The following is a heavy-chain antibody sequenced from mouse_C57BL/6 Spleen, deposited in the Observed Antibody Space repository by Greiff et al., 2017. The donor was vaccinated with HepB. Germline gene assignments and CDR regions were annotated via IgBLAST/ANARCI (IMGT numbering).Heavy chain of an antibody. CDR1: GFTFTDYY. Sequence: EVKLMESGGGLVQPGGSLSLSCAASGFTFTDYYMSWVRQPPGKALEWFGFIRNKANGYTTEYSASVKGRFTISRDNSQSILYLQMNALRAEDSATYYCARNYYGSSRYFDVWGTGTTVTVSS. J-gene: IGHJ1*03. CDR3: ARNYYGSSRYFDV. CDR2: IRNKANGYTT. V-gene: IGHV7-3*01. D-gene: IGHD1-1*01.